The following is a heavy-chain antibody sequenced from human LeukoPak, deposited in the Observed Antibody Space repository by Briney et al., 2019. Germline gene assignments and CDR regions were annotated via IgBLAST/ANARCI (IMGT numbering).Heavy chain of an antibody. V-gene: IGHV1-18*01. CDR3: ARGTSLGWFGELLLTGGPYGMDV. J-gene: IGHJ6*02. CDR2: ISAYNGNT. D-gene: IGHD3-10*01. Sequence: ASVKVSCKASGYTFTSYGISWVRQAPGQGLEWMGWISAYNGNTNYAQKLQGRVTMTTDTSTSTAYMELRSLRSDDTAVYYCARGTSLGWFGELLLTGGPYGMDVWGQGTTVTVSS. CDR1: GYTFTSYG.